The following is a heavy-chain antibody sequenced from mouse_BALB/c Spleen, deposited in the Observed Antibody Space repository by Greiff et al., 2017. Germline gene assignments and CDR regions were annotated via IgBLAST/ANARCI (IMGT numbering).Heavy chain of an antibody. D-gene: IGHD2-4*01. V-gene: IGHV1-5*01. CDR3: TRSLMITTTWFAY. CDR1: GYTFTSYW. J-gene: IGHJ3*01. CDR2: IYPGNSDT. Sequence: VQLQQSGAELVRPGASVKMSCKASGYTFTSYWMHWVKQRPGQGLEWIGAIYPGNSDTSYNQKFKGKAKLTAVTSTSTAYMELSSLTNEDSAVYYCTRSLMITTTWFAYWGQGTLVTVSA.